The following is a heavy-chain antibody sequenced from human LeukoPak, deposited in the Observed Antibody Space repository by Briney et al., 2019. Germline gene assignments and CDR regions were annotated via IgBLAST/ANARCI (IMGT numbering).Heavy chain of an antibody. V-gene: IGHV3-30*02. CDR2: IRYDGSNK. J-gene: IGHJ4*02. CDR1: GFTFSSYG. Sequence: GGSLRLSCAASGFTFSSYGMHWVRQAPGKGLEWVAFIRYDGSNKYYADSVKGRFTISRDNSKDTLYLQMNSLRAEDTAVYYCAKDRAMVRGVIITTDYWGQGTLVTVSS. CDR3: AKDRAMVRGVIITTDY. D-gene: IGHD3-10*01.